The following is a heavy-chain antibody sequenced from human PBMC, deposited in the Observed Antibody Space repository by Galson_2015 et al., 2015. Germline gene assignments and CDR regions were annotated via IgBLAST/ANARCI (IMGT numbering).Heavy chain of an antibody. Sequence: SETLSLTCAVYGGSFSGYYWSWIRQPPGKGLEWIGEINHSGSTNYNPSLKSRVTISVDTSKNQFSLKLSSVTAADTAVYYCARVMIAAAGSGRTSLDIWGQGTMVTVSS. CDR1: GGSFSGYY. CDR2: INHSGST. J-gene: IGHJ3*02. V-gene: IGHV4-34*01. CDR3: ARVMIAAAGSGRTSLDI. D-gene: IGHD6-13*01.